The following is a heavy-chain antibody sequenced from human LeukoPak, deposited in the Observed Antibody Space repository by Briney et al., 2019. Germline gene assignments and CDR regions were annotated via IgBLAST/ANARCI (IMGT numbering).Heavy chain of an antibody. CDR3: ARDCLPDRSSLALVDRSNMDV. V-gene: IGHV3-21*01. J-gene: IGHJ6*02. CDR1: GFTFSSYS. CDR2: ISSSSSYI. D-gene: IGHD3-16*01. Sequence: GGSLRLSCAASGFTFSSYSMNWVRQAPGKGLEWVSSISSSSSYIYYADSVKGRFTISRDNAKNSLYLQMNSLRAEDTAVYYCARDCLPDRSSLALVDRSNMDVWGQGTTVTVSS.